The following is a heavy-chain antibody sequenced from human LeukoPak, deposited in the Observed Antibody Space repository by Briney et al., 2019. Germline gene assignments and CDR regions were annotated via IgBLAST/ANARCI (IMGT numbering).Heavy chain of an antibody. CDR2: ISSSSSYI. CDR1: GFTFSSYS. CDR3: ARVCGGDCFRAFDI. Sequence: GGSLRLSCAASGFTFSSYSMNWVRQAPGQGLEWVSSISSSSSYIYYADSVKGRFTISRDNAKNSLYLQMNSLRAEDTAVYYCARVCGGDCFRAFDIWGQGTMVTVSS. J-gene: IGHJ3*02. V-gene: IGHV3-21*01. D-gene: IGHD2-21*02.